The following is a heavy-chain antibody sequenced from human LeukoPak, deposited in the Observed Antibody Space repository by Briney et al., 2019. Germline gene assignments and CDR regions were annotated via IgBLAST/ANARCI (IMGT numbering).Heavy chain of an antibody. CDR2: IYTSGST. V-gene: IGHV4-61*02. CDR1: GGSISSGNYY. D-gene: IGHD3-3*01. CDR3: ARQNNFDFWSGFFDY. Sequence: SQTLSLTCTVSGGSISSGNYYWRWIRQPAGTGLEWIGRIYTSGSTNYNPSLKSRVTISVDTSKNQFSLNLSSVTAADTAVYYCARQNNFDFWSGFFDYWGLGALVTVSS. J-gene: IGHJ4*02.